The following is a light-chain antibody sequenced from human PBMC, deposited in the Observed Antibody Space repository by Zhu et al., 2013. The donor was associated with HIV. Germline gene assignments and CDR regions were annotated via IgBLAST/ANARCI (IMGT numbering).Light chain of an antibody. CDR3: QQYISSPPMYT. CDR1: QSVSSSF. Sequence: ETVLTQSPAILSLSPGERATLSCRASQSVSSSFLAWYQQKPGRAPRLLIYGASTRATGIPDRFSGSGSGTDFTLTISRLEPEDFAVYYCQQYISSPPMYTFGQGTKLEIK. V-gene: IGKV3-20*01. J-gene: IGKJ2*01. CDR2: GAS.